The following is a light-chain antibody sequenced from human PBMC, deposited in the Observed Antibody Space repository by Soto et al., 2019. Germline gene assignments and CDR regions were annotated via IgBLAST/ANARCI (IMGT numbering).Light chain of an antibody. V-gene: IGKV3-20*01. J-gene: IGKJ4*01. CDR1: QSVSSN. Sequence: IVMTQSPATLSVSPLERASLSCRASQSVSSNLAWYQQKPGQAPRVVIYGVSRRATGIPDRFSGSGSGTDFTLTISRLEPEDFAVYYCQQYDNSPLTFGGGTKVDIK. CDR3: QQYDNSPLT. CDR2: GVS.